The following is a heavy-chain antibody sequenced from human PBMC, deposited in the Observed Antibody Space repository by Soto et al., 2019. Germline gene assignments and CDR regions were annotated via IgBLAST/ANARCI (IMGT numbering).Heavy chain of an antibody. J-gene: IGHJ4*02. D-gene: IGHD3-10*01. Sequence: EVQLVESGGGSVQPGGSLRLSCAASGFTFSSYWMHWVRQAPGKGLVWVSRIDTDASSTDYADSVKGRFTISRDNTKNTLYLQMNSLRAEDTAVYYCARATSVTTRGVGSWGQGTLVTVSS. CDR2: IDTDASST. CDR1: GFTFSSYW. V-gene: IGHV3-74*01. CDR3: ARATSVTTRGVGS.